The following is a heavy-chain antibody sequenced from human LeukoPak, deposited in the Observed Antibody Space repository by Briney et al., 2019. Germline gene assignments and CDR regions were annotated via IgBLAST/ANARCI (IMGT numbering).Heavy chain of an antibody. D-gene: IGHD3-22*01. CDR3: ARGVSYYDSSGYYNEYFQH. J-gene: IGHJ1*01. V-gene: IGHV4-30-4*01. CDR1: GGSISSGDYY. CDR2: IYYSGST. Sequence: SQTLSLTCTVSGGSISSGDYYWSWIRQPPGKGLEWIGNIYYSGSTYCNPSLKSRVTISVDTSKNQFSLNLSSVTAADTAVYYCARGVSYYDSSGYYNEYFQHWGQGTLVTVSS.